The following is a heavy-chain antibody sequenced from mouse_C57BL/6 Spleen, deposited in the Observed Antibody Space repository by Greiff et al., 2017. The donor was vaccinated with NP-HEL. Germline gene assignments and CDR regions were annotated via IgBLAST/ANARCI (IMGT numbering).Heavy chain of an antibody. Sequence: VHLVESGAELVKPGASVKISCKASGYAFSSYWMNWVKQRPGKGLEWIGQIYPGDGDTNYNGKFKGKATLTADKSSSTAYMQLSSLTSEDSAVYFCARRDGNYAMDYWGQGTSVTVSS. V-gene: IGHV1-80*01. J-gene: IGHJ4*01. CDR3: ARRDGNYAMDY. CDR2: IYPGDGDT. CDR1: GYAFSSYW. D-gene: IGHD1-1*01.